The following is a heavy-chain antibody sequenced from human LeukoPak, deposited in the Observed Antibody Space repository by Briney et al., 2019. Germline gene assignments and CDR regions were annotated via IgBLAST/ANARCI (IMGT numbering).Heavy chain of an antibody. Sequence: GGSLRLSCAASGFTVSSNYMSWVRQAPGKGLEWVSIIYSGGSTFYADSVKGRFTISRDNSKNTLYLQMNSLRAEDTAVYYCAKGRAGNYYYGSSDYWGQGTLVTVSS. D-gene: IGHD3-22*01. CDR3: AKGRAGNYYYGSSDY. CDR1: GFTVSSNY. J-gene: IGHJ4*02. V-gene: IGHV3-53*01. CDR2: IYSGGST.